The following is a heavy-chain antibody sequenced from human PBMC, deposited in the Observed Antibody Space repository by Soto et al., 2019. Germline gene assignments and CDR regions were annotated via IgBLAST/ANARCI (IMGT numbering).Heavy chain of an antibody. V-gene: IGHV4-34*01. CDR3: ASLNCSGGSCHGEFDY. D-gene: IGHD2-15*01. Sequence: SETLSLTCAVNGGSFSGYYWSWIRQPPGKGLEWIGEINHSGSTNYNPSLKSRVTISVDTSKNQFSLKLSSVTAADTAVYYCASLNCSGGSCHGEFDYWGQGTLVTVSS. J-gene: IGHJ4*02. CDR2: INHSGST. CDR1: GGSFSGYY.